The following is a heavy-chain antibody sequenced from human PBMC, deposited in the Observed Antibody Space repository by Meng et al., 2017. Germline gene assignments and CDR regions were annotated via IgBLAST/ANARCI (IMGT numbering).Heavy chain of an antibody. Sequence: GESLKISCAASGFTFSSYAMHWVRQAPGKGLEWVAVISYDGSNKYYADSVKGRFTISRDNSKNTLYLQMNSLRAEDTAVYYCARDGVLRYFDWLLPRQYDVAYYFDYWGQGTLVTVSS. D-gene: IGHD3-9*01. CDR3: ARDGVLRYFDWLLPRQYDVAYYFDY. J-gene: IGHJ4*02. V-gene: IGHV3-30*04. CDR1: GFTFSSYA. CDR2: ISYDGSNK.